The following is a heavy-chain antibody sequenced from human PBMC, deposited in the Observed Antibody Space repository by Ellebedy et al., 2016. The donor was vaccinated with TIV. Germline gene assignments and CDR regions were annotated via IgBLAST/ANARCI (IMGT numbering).Heavy chain of an antibody. D-gene: IGHD3-16*01. J-gene: IGHJ4*02. CDR1: GFTFRSHG. CDR3: AKDLVDFGGEVDY. CDR2: ISGSGGST. Sequence: PGGSLRLSCVASGFTFRSHGIHWVRQAPGKGLEWVSAISGSGGSTYYADSVKGRFTISRDNSKITLYLQMNSLRAEDTAVYYCAKDLVDFGGEVDYWGQGTLVTVSS. V-gene: IGHV3-23*01.